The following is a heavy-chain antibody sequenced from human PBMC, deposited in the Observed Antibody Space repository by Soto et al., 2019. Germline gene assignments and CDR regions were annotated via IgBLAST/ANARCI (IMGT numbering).Heavy chain of an antibody. D-gene: IGHD3-10*01. V-gene: IGHV4-59*08. CDR3: ARLWFGEPVDY. J-gene: IGHJ4*02. CDR2: IYYRGRT. Sequence: QVQLQESGPGLVKPSETLSLTCTVSGGSISSYYWSWIRQPPAKGLEWIGYIYYRGRTNYNPSLNSRVTMSVDTSKNQFSLKLSSVTAADTAVYYCARLWFGEPVDYWGQGTLVTVSS. CDR1: GGSISSYY.